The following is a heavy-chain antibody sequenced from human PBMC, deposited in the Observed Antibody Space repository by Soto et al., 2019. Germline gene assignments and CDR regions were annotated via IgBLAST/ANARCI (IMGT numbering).Heavy chain of an antibody. Sequence: QVQLVESGGGVVQPGRSLRLSCAASGFTFSSYAMHWVRQAPGKGLEWVAVISYDGSNKYYADSVKGRFTISRDNSKNTLYLQRNSLRAEDTAVYYCARGEQAVGYSGYDLLEYYYGMDVWGQRTTVTVSS. CDR3: ARGEQAVGYSGYDLLEYYYGMDV. CDR2: ISYDGSNK. V-gene: IGHV3-30-3*01. CDR1: GFTFSSYA. D-gene: IGHD5-12*01. J-gene: IGHJ6*02.